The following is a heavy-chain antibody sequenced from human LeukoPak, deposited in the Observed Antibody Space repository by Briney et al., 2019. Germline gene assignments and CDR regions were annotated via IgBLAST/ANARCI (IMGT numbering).Heavy chain of an antibody. CDR3: AREKFGSGGLGAFDI. Sequence: ASVKVSCKASGYTFTGYYMHWVRQAPGQGLEWMGWINPNSGGTNYAQKFQGWVTMTRDTSISTAYMELSRLRSDDTAVYYCAREKFGSGGLGAFDIWGQGTMVTVSS. CDR2: INPNSGGT. J-gene: IGHJ3*02. CDR1: GYTFTGYY. V-gene: IGHV1-2*04. D-gene: IGHD3-10*01.